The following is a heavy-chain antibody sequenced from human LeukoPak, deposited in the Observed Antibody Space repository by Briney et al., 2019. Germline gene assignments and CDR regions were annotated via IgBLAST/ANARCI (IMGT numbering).Heavy chain of an antibody. Sequence: ASVKVSCKASGYTFTTYGISWVRQAPGQGLEWMGWISAYSGNTNYAQKVQGRVTMTTHTSTSTAYMELRSLRSDDAAVYYCARGDGSGWTNFDYWGQGTLVTVSS. D-gene: IGHD6-19*01. CDR2: ISAYSGNT. CDR3: ARGDGSGWTNFDY. CDR1: GYTFTTYG. V-gene: IGHV1-18*01. J-gene: IGHJ4*02.